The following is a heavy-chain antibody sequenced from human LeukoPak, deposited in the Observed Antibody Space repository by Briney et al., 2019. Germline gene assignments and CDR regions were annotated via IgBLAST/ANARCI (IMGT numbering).Heavy chain of an antibody. D-gene: IGHD5-18*01. CDR3: ARVDTDYYFYMDV. CDR1: GYNFSTFW. V-gene: IGHV5-51*01. Sequence: GESLKISCKGSGYNFSTFWIGWVRQMPGKGLEWMGIIYPGDSHTKYSPSFQGQVTISADKSISTAYLQWSSLKASDTAMYYCARVDTDYYFYMDVWGKGTTVTVSS. CDR2: IYPGDSHT. J-gene: IGHJ6*03.